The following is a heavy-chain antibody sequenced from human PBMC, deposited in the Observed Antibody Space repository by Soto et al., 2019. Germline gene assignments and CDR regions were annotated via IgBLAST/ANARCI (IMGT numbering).Heavy chain of an antibody. CDR3: AKENGYSSSWFEFDY. D-gene: IGHD6-13*01. Sequence: PGGSLRLSCAASGFTFSSYSMSWVRQAPGKGLEWVSYISSSSSTMYYADSVKGRFTISRDNSKNTLYLQMNSLRAEDTAVYYCAKENGYSSSWFEFDYWGQGTLVTVS. J-gene: IGHJ4*02. CDR1: GFTFSSYS. CDR2: ISSSSSTM. V-gene: IGHV3-48*01.